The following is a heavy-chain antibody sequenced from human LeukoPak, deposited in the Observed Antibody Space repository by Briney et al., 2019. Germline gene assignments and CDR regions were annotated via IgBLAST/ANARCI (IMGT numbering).Heavy chain of an antibody. J-gene: IGHJ4*02. V-gene: IGHV3-30-3*01. Sequence: GGSLRLSCAASGLTFSSYAMHWVRQAPGKGLEWVAVISYDGSNKYYADSVKGRFTISRDNSKNTLYLQMNSLRAEDTAVYYCAREKVIASSPRKEFDYWGQGTLVTVSS. D-gene: IGHD2-21*01. CDR2: ISYDGSNK. CDR3: AREKVIASSPRKEFDY. CDR1: GLTFSSYA.